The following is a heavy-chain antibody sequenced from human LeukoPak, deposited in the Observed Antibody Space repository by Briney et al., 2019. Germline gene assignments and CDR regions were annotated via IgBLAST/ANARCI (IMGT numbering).Heavy chain of an antibody. D-gene: IGHD2-15*01. Sequence: GGSLRPSCAASGFTFSSYWMHWVRRAPGKGLEWVSSISTSSSYIYYADSVRGRFTISRDNAKNSLYLQMNSLRAEDTAVYSCARGADGVSSNSRGWFDPWGQGTLVTVSS. J-gene: IGHJ5*02. CDR1: GFTFSSYW. CDR2: ISTSSSYI. V-gene: IGHV3-21*01. CDR3: ARGADGVSSNSRGWFDP.